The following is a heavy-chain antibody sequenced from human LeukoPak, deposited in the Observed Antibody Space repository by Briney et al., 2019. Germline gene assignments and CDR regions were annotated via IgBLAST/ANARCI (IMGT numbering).Heavy chain of an antibody. J-gene: IGHJ4*02. V-gene: IGHV1-2*02. CDR1: GYTFTSYA. D-gene: IGHD5-24*01. CDR3: ARDRYGHGFAHSDY. Sequence: ASVKVSCKASGYTFTSYAMHWVRQAPGQGLEWMGWITPSGGTNYPQKFQGRVAITRDTSITTAYMDLSRLTSDDTAVYYCARDRYGHGFAHSDYWGQGALVTVSS. CDR2: ITPSGGT.